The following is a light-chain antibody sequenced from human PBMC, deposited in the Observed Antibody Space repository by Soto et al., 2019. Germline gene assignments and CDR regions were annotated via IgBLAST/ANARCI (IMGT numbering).Light chain of an antibody. CDR2: GNR. CDR3: QAYDYSLTASV. V-gene: IGLV1-40*01. Sequence: QSVLTQPPSVSGAPGPRVTISCTGNSSNIGAGYDVRWYQQLPGTAPKLVIFGNRNRPSGVPERFSGSKSGTSASLAITGLQAEDEADYYCQAYDYSLTASVFGGGTKLTVL. CDR1: SSNIGAGYD. J-gene: IGLJ3*02.